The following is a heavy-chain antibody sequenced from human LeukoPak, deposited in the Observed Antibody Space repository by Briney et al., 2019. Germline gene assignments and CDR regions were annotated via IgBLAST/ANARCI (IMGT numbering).Heavy chain of an antibody. CDR2: ISYDGSNK. J-gene: IGHJ6*02. CDR3: AKTADSSGWYYYYYGMDV. CDR1: GFTFSSYG. Sequence: PGRSLRLSCAASGFTFSSYGMHWVRQAPGKRLEWVAVISYDGSNKYYADSVKGRFTISRDNSKNTLYLQMNSLRAEDTAVYYCAKTADSSGWYYYYYGMDVWGQGTTVTVSS. D-gene: IGHD6-19*01. V-gene: IGHV3-30*18.